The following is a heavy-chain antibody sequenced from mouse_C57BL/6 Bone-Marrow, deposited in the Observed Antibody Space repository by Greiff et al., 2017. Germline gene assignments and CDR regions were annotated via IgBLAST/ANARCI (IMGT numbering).Heavy chain of an antibody. CDR3: ARGGYVTWFAY. D-gene: IGHD2-10*02. Sequence: VQLQQSGAELVQPGASVQMSCTASGYTFTTYPIEWMQQHPGTSLEWIGNFHPYNDDTNYNEKFKGQATLTAEKSSSTVYLELSRLTSDDAAVYYCARGGYVTWFAYWGQGTLVTVSA. V-gene: IGHV1-47*01. CDR2: FHPYNDDT. J-gene: IGHJ3*01. CDR1: GYTFTTYP.